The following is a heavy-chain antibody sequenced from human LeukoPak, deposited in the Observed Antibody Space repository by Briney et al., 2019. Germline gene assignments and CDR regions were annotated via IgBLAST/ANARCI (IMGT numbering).Heavy chain of an antibody. Sequence: PSETLSLTCAVYGGSFSGYYWSWIRQPPGKGLEWIGEINHSGSTNYNPSLKSRVTISVDTSKNQFSLKPSSVTAADTAVYYCARGRVGAQYWGQGTLVTVSS. CDR2: INHSGST. CDR1: GGSFSGYY. J-gene: IGHJ4*02. CDR3: ARGRVGAQY. V-gene: IGHV4-34*01. D-gene: IGHD1-26*01.